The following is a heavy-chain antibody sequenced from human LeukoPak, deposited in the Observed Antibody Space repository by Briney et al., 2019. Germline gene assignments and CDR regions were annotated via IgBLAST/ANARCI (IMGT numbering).Heavy chain of an antibody. V-gene: IGHV4-59*01. D-gene: IGHD3-10*01. CDR2: VYYSGVT. J-gene: IGHJ4*02. CDR1: GGSTGSDY. Sequence: SETLSLTCSVSGGSTGSDYWSWIRQPPGKGLEWIAYVYYSGVTSYNPSLKSRVAISIDTSKNQFSLKLSSVTAADTAVYYCARSELLWFGGVNSGFDYWGQGTLVTVSS. CDR3: ARSELLWFGGVNSGFDY.